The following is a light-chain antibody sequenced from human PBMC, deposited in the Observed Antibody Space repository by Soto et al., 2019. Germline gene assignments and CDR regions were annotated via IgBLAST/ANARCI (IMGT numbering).Light chain of an antibody. V-gene: IGLV7-46*01. CDR1: TGAVTDGHY. CDR3: LLSYSGGHNV. Sequence: QAVVTQEPSLTVSPGGTVTLTCASSTGAVTDGHYPYWFQQKPGQAPRTLIYHTSNKHSWTPARFSGSLLGGKAALTLSGAQPEDEAEYYCLLSYSGGHNVFGGGTQLTVL. CDR2: HTS. J-gene: IGLJ7*01.